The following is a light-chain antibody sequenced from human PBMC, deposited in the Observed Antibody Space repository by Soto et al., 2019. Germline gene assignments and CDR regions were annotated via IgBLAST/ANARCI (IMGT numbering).Light chain of an antibody. V-gene: IGKV3-15*01. CDR3: QQYNNWPPDYT. Sequence: EIVMTQSPATLSVSPGERATLCCRASQSVSSNLAWYQQKPGQAPRLLIYGASTRATGIPARFSGSGSGTEFTLTISSLQSEDFAVYYCQQYNNWPPDYTFGQGTKLEIK. CDR1: QSVSSN. CDR2: GAS. J-gene: IGKJ2*01.